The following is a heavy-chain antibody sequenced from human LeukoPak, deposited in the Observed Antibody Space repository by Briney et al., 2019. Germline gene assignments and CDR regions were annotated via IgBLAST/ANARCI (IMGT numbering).Heavy chain of an antibody. CDR3: ARLGGYYSVYYYGMDV. D-gene: IGHD1-26*01. CDR2: ISGSGGST. CDR1: GFTFSSYA. J-gene: IGHJ6*02. V-gene: IGHV3-23*01. Sequence: GGSLRLSCAASGFTFSSYAMSWVRQAPGKGLEWVSAISGSGGSTYYADSVKGRFTISRDNAKNSLYLQMNSLRDEDTAVYYCARLGGYYSVYYYGMDVWGQGTTVTVSS.